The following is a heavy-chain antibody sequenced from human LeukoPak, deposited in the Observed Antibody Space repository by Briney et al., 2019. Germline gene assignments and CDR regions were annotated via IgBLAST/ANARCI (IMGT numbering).Heavy chain of an antibody. V-gene: IGHV3-30*02. CDR2: TRYDGGQK. J-gene: IGHJ4*02. CDR3: AKVSPGRTGTTVGFDY. D-gene: IGHD1-7*01. Sequence: GGSLRLSCGASGFTFSIYGMHWVRQAPGKGLDWVAYTRYDGGQKYYADSVRGRFTTSRDNSKNTLYLQMDSLRAEDTAVYYCAKVSPGRTGTTVGFDYWGQGTLVTVSS. CDR1: GFTFSIYG.